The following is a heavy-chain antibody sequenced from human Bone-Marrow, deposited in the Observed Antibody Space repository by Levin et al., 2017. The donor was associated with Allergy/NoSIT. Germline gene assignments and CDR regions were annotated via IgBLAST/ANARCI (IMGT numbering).Heavy chain of an antibody. CDR2: ITYDGGDQ. Sequence: GGSLRLSCAASGFTLSGYAMHWVRQAPGRGLEWVAGITYDGGDQYYGDSVRGRFTISRDNSRNTLYLQMNNLRPDDTAVYFCAKGGANIFVSSDSWGQGTLVSVSS. V-gene: IGHV3-30*18. CDR3: AKGGANIFVSSDS. J-gene: IGHJ4*02. CDR1: GFTLSGYA. D-gene: IGHD4/OR15-4a*01.